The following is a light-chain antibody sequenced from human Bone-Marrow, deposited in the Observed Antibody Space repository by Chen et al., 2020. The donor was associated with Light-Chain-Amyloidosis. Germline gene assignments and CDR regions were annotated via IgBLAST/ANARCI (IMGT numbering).Light chain of an antibody. CDR3: QSFDGTLRGAVV. Sequence: QSVLAQPPAVSGAPGQTVTISCTGSSSNIGAGYNVHWYQQLPGTVPKRLIYDNNNRPSGVPDRFSGTQSGTSASLSITGLQAHDEADYYCQSFDGTLRGAVVFGGGTTLTVL. J-gene: IGLJ2*01. CDR1: SSNIGAGYN. CDR2: DNN. V-gene: IGLV1-40*01.